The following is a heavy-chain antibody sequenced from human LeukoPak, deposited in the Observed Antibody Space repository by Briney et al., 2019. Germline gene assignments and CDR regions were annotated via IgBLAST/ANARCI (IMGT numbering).Heavy chain of an antibody. V-gene: IGHV4-34*01. Sequence: SETLSLTCAVYGGSFSGYYWSWIRQPPGKGLEWIGEINHSGSTNYNPSLKSRDTISVDTSKNQFSLKLSSVTAADTAVYYCARDYYGSGNLYYYYYGMDVWGQGTTVTVSS. D-gene: IGHD3-10*01. CDR3: ARDYYGSGNLYYYYYGMDV. CDR1: GGSFSGYY. J-gene: IGHJ6*02. CDR2: INHSGST.